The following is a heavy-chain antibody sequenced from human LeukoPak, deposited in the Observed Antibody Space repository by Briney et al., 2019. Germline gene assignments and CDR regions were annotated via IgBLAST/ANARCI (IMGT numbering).Heavy chain of an antibody. D-gene: IGHD6-13*01. CDR2: ISYDGSNK. Sequence: PGGSLRLSCAASGFTFSSYGMHWVRQAPGKGLEGVAVISYDGSNKYYADSVKGRFTISRDNSKNTLYLQMNSLRAEDTAVYYCAKFSSSSWSPGGGSFDYWGQGTLVTVSS. CDR3: AKFSSSSWSPGGGSFDY. V-gene: IGHV3-30*18. CDR1: GFTFSSYG. J-gene: IGHJ4*02.